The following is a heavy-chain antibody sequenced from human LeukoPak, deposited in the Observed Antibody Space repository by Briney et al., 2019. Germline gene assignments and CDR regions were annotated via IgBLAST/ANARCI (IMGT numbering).Heavy chain of an antibody. J-gene: IGHJ4*02. CDR1: GDSVSSNSAA. CDR3: ARYSGSWTGVAYYFDY. D-gene: IGHD6-13*01. Sequence: SQTLSLTCAISGDSVSSNSAAWNWIRQSPSRGLEWLGRTYYRSKWYNDYAVSVKSRITINPDTSKNQFSLQLNSVTPEDTAVYYCARYSGSWTGVAYYFDYWGQGTLVTVSS. V-gene: IGHV6-1*01. CDR2: TYYRSKWYN.